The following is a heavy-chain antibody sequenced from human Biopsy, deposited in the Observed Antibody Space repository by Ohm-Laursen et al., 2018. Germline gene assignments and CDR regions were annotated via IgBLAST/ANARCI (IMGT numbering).Heavy chain of an antibody. CDR3: AATSTLYYNYYAMDV. J-gene: IGHJ6*02. CDR2: IVVGSGHT. V-gene: IGHV1-58*01. Sequence: SVKVSCKASGFTFSSSAVQWVRQARGQRLEWIGWIVVGSGHTNYAQKFQERVTITRDMSTSTAYMELTSLRSEDTAVYYCAATSTLYYNYYAMDVWDQGTTITVSS. CDR1: GFTFSSSA.